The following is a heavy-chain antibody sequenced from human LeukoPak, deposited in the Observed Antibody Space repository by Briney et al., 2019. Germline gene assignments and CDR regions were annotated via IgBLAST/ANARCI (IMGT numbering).Heavy chain of an antibody. D-gene: IGHD1-26*01. CDR3: ARGWDSGYNYYGMDV. CDR1: GGSISGYY. Sequence: SSETLPLTCTVSGGSISGYYWGWIRQSPGKRREWIGNIYNSGTTSYNPSLKSRVTISVDTSKNQFSLKLTAVTAADTAVYYCARGWDSGYNYYGMDVWGQGNTVTVSS. J-gene: IGHJ6*02. V-gene: IGHV4-59*01. CDR2: IYNSGTT.